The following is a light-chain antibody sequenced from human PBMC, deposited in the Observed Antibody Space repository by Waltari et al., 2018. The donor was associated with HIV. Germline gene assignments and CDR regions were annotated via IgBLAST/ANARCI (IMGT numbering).Light chain of an antibody. CDR3: QVWDTTTV. CDR2: NDN. CDR1: NIGYKS. V-gene: IGLV3-9*02. J-gene: IGLJ2*01. Sequence: SYELTQPLSVSVALGQTARITCVGKNIGYKSVHWYQQKTGQAPVLVIYNDNYRPSGIPERFSGSKSGNTATLTITGAQAGDEADYFCQVWDTTTVFGGGTNLTVL.